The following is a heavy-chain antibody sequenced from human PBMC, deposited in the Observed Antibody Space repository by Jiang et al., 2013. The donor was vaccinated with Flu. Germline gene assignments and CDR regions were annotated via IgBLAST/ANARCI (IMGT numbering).Heavy chain of an antibody. CDR1: TFSSYG. J-gene: IGHJ4*02. D-gene: IGHD1-26*01. CDR2: IWYDGSNK. Sequence: TFSSYGMHWVRQAPGKGLEWVAVIWYDGSNKYYADSVKGRFTISRDNSKNTLYLQMNSLRAEDTAVYYCARGWELLPFDYWGQGTLVTVSS. V-gene: IGHV3-33*01. CDR3: ARGWELLPFDY.